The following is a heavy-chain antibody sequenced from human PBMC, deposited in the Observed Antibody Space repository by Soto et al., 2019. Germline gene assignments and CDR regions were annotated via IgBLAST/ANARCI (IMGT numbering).Heavy chain of an antibody. Sequence: QVQLQQWGAGLLKPSETLSLTCAVYGGSFIGYYWSWIRQPPGKGLEWIGEINHSGSTNYNPSLKSRVTISVDTSKNQFSLKLNSVTAADTAVYYCARGGKGSVYSGYEWGQGTLVTVSS. CDR1: GGSFIGYY. J-gene: IGHJ1*01. V-gene: IGHV4-34*01. CDR2: INHSGST. D-gene: IGHD5-12*01. CDR3: ARGGKGSVYSGYE.